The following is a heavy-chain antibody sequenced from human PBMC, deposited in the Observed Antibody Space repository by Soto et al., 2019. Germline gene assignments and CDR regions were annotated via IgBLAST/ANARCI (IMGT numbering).Heavy chain of an antibody. CDR3: TTDIRWEVAAPV. V-gene: IGHV3-15*01. Sequence: EVQLVESGGGLVKPGGSLRLSCAASGFSFSDTWMSWVRQGPGKGLEWVGRIRSNTDGGTTDYAAAVKGRVTISRDDSENTLYLQIDSLKTEDTAVYFCTTDIRWEVAAPVRGQGIPVTVSS. CDR2: IRSNTDGGTT. J-gene: IGHJ4*02. CDR1: GFSFSDTW. D-gene: IGHD1-26*01.